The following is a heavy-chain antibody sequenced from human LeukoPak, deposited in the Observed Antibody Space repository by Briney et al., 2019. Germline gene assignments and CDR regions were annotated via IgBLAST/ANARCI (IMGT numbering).Heavy chain of an antibody. CDR3: ARGYYGSGSYPTFDY. Sequence: TGGSLRLSCAASGFTFSSYSMNWVRQAPGKGLEWVSSISSGSSYIYYADSVKGRFTISRDNAKNSLYLQMNSLRAEDTAVYYCARGYYGSGSYPTFDYWGRGILVTVSS. D-gene: IGHD3-10*01. J-gene: IGHJ4*02. V-gene: IGHV3-21*01. CDR1: GFTFSSYS. CDR2: ISSGSSYI.